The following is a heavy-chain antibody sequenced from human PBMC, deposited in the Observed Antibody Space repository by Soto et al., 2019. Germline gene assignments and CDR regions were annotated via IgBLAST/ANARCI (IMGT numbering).Heavy chain of an antibody. CDR1: GFTFSNAW. Sequence: GGSLRLSCAASGFTFSNAWMSWVRQAPGKGLEWVGRIKSKTDGGTTDYAAPVKGRFTISRDDSKNTLYLQMNSLKTEDTAVYYCTTDSIRDGYYPKYYYYGMDVWGQGTTVTVSS. CDR2: IKSKTDGGTT. D-gene: IGHD3-22*01. J-gene: IGHJ6*02. V-gene: IGHV3-15*01. CDR3: TTDSIRDGYYPKYYYYGMDV.